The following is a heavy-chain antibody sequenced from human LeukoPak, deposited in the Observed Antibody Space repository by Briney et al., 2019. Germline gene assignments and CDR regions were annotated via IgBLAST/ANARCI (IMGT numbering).Heavy chain of an antibody. J-gene: IGHJ4*02. D-gene: IGHD6-13*01. CDR3: ASSLVATGALGN. V-gene: IGHV4-59*08. Sequence: SETLSLTCSVSGGSISNYYWTWIRQPPGKGLEWIGYIYYSGNTNYNPSLKSRVTISVDTSKNQFSLKLSSVTAADTAVYYCASSLVATGALGNWGQGTLVTVSS. CDR2: IYYSGNT. CDR1: GGSISNYY.